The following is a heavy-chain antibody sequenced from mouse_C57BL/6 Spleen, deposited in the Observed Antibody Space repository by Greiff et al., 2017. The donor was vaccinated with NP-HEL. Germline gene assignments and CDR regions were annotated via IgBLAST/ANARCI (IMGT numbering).Heavy chain of an antibody. CDR2: IDPENGDT. J-gene: IGHJ4*01. CDR3: THYDGAHYYAMDY. Sequence: VQLQQSGAELVRPWASVKLSCTASGFNIKDDYMHWVKQRPEQGLEWIGWIDPENGDTEYASKFQGKATITADTSSNTAYLKLSSLTSEDTAVYYCTHYDGAHYYAMDYWGQGTSVTVSS. D-gene: IGHD1-2*01. CDR1: GFNIKDDY. V-gene: IGHV14-4*01.